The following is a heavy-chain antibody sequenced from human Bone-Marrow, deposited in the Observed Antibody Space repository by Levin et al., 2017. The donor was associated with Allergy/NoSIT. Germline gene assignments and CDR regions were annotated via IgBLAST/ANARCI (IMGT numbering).Heavy chain of an antibody. CDR1: GFTFSSYA. D-gene: IGHD6-13*01. Sequence: LSLTCAASGFTFSSYAMHWVRQAPGKGLEWVAVISYDGSNKYYADSVKGRFTISRDNSKNTLYLQMNSLRAEDTAVYYCAREGIAAASEFDYWGQGTLVTVSS. J-gene: IGHJ4*02. CDR2: ISYDGSNK. CDR3: AREGIAAASEFDY. V-gene: IGHV3-30*04.